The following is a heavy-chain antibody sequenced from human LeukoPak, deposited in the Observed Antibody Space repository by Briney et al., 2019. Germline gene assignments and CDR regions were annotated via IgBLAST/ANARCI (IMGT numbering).Heavy chain of an antibody. V-gene: IGHV1-46*01. Sequence: GASVTVSFTASGYTFTIYYMHWVRQAPGQGLEWMGIINPSGGSTSYAQKFQGRVTMTRDTSTSTVYMELSSLRSEDTAVYYCARLGPEYYYDSSGDYYYYYMDVWGKGTTVTVSS. CDR2: INPSGGST. D-gene: IGHD3-22*01. J-gene: IGHJ6*03. CDR1: GYTFTIYY. CDR3: ARLGPEYYYDSSGDYYYYYMDV.